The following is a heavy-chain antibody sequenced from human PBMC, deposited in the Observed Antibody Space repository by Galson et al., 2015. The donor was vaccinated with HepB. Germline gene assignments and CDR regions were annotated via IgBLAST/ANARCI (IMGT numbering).Heavy chain of an antibody. CDR1: GFRLSDSW. J-gene: IGHJ4*02. D-gene: IGHD6-13*01. CDR3: ARTRGAAAGIFDN. V-gene: IGHV3-74*01. Sequence: SLRLSCAASGFRLSDSWMHWVRQVPGKGLVWVSRINSDGSYITYADSVKGRFTISRDNAKNTLYLQMNSPRAEDTALYYCARTRGAAAGIFDNWGQGSLVTVSS. CDR2: INSDGSYI.